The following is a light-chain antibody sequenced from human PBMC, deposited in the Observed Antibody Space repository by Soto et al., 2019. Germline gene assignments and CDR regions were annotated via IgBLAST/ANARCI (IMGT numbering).Light chain of an antibody. CDR1: QDIGND. V-gene: IGKV1-16*02. CDR3: KQYNIYPT. CDR2: AAS. Sequence: DIQMTTSPSSLSASVGDGVTSVCRASQDIGNDLAWFQQKPGKAPKSLIYAASSLLSGVPSKFSGSGSGTDFTLTISSLQPEDFATYYCKQYNIYPTFGQGTRLEIK. J-gene: IGKJ5*01.